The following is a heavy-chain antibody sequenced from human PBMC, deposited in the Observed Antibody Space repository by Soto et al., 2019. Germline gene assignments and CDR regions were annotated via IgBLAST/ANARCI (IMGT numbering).Heavy chain of an antibody. CDR3: ERREFWSGFDY. CDR2: IYYSGST. Sequence: SETLSLTCTVSGGSISSGDYYWSWIRQPPGKGLEWIGYIYYSGSTYYNPSLKSRVTISVDTSKNQFSLKLSSVTAADTAVYYCERREFWSGFDYWGQGTLVTVSS. V-gene: IGHV4-30-4*01. J-gene: IGHJ4*02. D-gene: IGHD3-3*01. CDR1: GGSISSGDYY.